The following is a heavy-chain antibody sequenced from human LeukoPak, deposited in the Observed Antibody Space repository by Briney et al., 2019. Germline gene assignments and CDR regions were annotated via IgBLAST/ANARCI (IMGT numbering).Heavy chain of an antibody. D-gene: IGHD3-10*01. CDR1: GYSFTSYW. CDR2: IDPGDSYT. J-gene: IGHJ4*02. V-gene: IGHV5-10-1*01. CDR3: ARQSNYYGSGRYLFDH. Sequence: GESLRISCKGSGYSFTSYWINWVRQMPGKGLEWMGRIDPGDSYTNYGPSFQGHVTISVDKSISTAYLQWSSLKASDTAMYYCARQSNYYGSGRYLFDHWGQGTLVTVSS.